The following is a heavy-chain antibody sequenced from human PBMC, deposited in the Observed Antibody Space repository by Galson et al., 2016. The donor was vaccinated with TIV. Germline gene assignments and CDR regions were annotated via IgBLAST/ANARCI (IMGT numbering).Heavy chain of an antibody. D-gene: IGHD1-26*01. V-gene: IGHV1-18*01. CDR2: ISGYSGNT. CDR1: GYTFTDYG. CDR3: ARDRMSPLVGAKQDC. J-gene: IGHJ4*02. Sequence: QSGAEVKKPGASVKVSCKASGYTFTDYGISWVRQAPGQGLEWMGWISGYSGNTNHAQKFQGRVTMTTNTSTRTAYMELRSLRSDDTAVYYCARDRMSPLVGAKQDCWGQGTLVSVSS.